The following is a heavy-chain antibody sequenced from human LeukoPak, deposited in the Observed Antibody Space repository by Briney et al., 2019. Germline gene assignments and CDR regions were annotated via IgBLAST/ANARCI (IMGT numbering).Heavy chain of an antibody. CDR1: GYTFTSYD. V-gene: IGHV1-8*03. CDR2: MNPNSGNT. CDR3: ARGGQAAYAFDI. J-gene: IGHJ3*02. Sequence: ASVKVSCKASGYTFTSYDINWVRQATGQGLEWMGWMNPNSGNTGYAQKFQGRVTITRDTSISTAYMELSSLRSEDTAVYYCARGGQAAYAFDIWGRGTMVTVSS.